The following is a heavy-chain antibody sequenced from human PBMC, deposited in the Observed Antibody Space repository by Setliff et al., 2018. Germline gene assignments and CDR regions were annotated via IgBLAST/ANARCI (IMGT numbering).Heavy chain of an antibody. CDR1: GYTFTNYN. Sequence: ASVKVSCKASGYTFTNYNMHWVRQAPGQGLEWMGIINASGGSTTYAQKFQGRVTMTRDTSTSTVYMELSSLRSEDTAVYYCARVLHSGSYDDPLDYWGQGTLVTVSS. J-gene: IGHJ4*02. CDR2: INASGGST. V-gene: IGHV1-46*01. D-gene: IGHD1-26*01. CDR3: ARVLHSGSYDDPLDY.